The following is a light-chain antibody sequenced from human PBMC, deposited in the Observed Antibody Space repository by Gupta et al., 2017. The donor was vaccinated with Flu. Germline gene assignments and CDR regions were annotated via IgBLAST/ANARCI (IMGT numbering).Light chain of an antibody. J-gene: IGKJ3*01. CDR3: QQYYSYPFT. Sequence: GDRVTITCRASQGISTYLAWFQQKPGKAPKLLIYTASTLQSGVPSRFSGSGSGTDFTLTISCLQAEDFAAYYCQQYYSYPFTFGPGTKVDIK. V-gene: IGKV1-8*01. CDR2: TAS. CDR1: QGISTY.